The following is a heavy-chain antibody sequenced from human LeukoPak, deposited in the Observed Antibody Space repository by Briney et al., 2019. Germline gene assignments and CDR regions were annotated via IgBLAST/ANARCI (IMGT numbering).Heavy chain of an antibody. CDR2: INQDGSGK. V-gene: IGHV3-7*01. J-gene: IGHJ1*01. Sequence: GVSLSLSCATSGLTLSMHCVSWVRHSPGKGLEWVANINQDGSGKYYVDSVKGRFTISRDNAKNSLYLQMNSLRSEDTAIYYCAEGTTGWGQGTLVTVSS. D-gene: IGHD1-1*01. CDR1: GLTLSMHC. CDR3: AEGTTG.